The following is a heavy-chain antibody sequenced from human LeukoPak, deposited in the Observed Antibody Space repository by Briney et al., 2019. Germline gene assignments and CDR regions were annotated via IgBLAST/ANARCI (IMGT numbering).Heavy chain of an antibody. CDR1: GYTFTSYA. CDR3: ARGYDILTGYSHNFDY. CDR2: INAGNGNT. J-gene: IGHJ4*02. Sequence: ASVKVSCKASGYTFTSYAMHWVRQAPGQRLEWMGWINAGNGNTKYSQKFQGRVTITRDTSASTAYMELSSLRSEDTAVYYCARGYDILTGYSHNFDYWGQGTLVTVSS. V-gene: IGHV1-3*01. D-gene: IGHD3-9*01.